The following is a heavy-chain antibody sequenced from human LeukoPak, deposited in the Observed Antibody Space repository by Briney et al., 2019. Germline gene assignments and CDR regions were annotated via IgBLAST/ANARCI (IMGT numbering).Heavy chain of an antibody. Sequence: GESLKISCKGFGYSFTTYWIGWVRQMPGKGLEWMGIIYPGDSDTRYSPSFQGQVTISADKSISTAYLQWSSLKASDTAMYYCARQARRYYGSGSYPSAFDYWGQGTLVTVSS. CDR1: GYSFTTYW. CDR3: ARQARRYYGSGSYPSAFDY. CDR2: IYPGDSDT. V-gene: IGHV5-51*01. J-gene: IGHJ4*02. D-gene: IGHD3-10*01.